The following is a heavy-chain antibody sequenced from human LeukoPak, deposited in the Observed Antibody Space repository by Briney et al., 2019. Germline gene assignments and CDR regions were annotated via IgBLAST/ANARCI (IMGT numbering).Heavy chain of an antibody. CDR3: ARDSGSYSIDY. CDR2: IYYSGST. Sequence: SETLSLTCTVSGGSISSYYWSWIRQPPGKGLEWIGYIYYSGSTNYNPSLKSRVTISVDTSKNQFSLKLSSVTAADTAVYYFARDSGSYSIDYWGQGTLVTVSS. D-gene: IGHD1-26*01. V-gene: IGHV4-59*01. J-gene: IGHJ4*02. CDR1: GGSISSYY.